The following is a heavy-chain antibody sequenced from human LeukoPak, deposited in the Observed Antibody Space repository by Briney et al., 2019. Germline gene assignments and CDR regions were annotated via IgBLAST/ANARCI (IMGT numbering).Heavy chain of an antibody. CDR3: ARADSSPNYYYYGMDV. V-gene: IGHV4-59*08. D-gene: IGHD6-13*01. CDR2: IYYSGST. Sequence: PSETLSLTCTVSGGSISSYYWSWIQQPPGKGLEWIGYIYYSGSTNYNPSLKSRVTISVDTSKNQFSLKLSSVTAADTAVYYCARADSSPNYYYYGMDVWGQGTTATVSS. J-gene: IGHJ6*02. CDR1: GGSISSYY.